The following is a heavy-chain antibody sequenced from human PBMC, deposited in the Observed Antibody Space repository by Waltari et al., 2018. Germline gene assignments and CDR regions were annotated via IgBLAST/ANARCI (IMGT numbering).Heavy chain of an antibody. CDR2: TKKKAKNYTT. CDR1: GFTLSDHY. D-gene: IGHD2-15*01. CDR3: ARASGGYEPIDY. Sequence: EVQLVESGGGLVQPGGSLRLSCAASGFTLSDHYMDWVRQAPRTGRGWVVRTKKKAKNYTTEYAASVKGRFTISRDDSKNSLYLQMNSLRTEDTAVYYCARASGGYEPIDYWGQGTLVTVSS. J-gene: IGHJ4*02. V-gene: IGHV3-72*01.